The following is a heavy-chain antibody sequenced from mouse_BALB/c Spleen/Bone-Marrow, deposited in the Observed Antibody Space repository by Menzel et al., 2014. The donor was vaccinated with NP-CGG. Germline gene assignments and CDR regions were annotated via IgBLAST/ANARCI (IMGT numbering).Heavy chain of an antibody. V-gene: IGHV3-2*02. CDR3: ARWDYGDYAMDY. Sequence: EVKVIESGPGLVKPSQSLSLTCTVTGYSLTSDYAWNWIRQFQGNKLEWMGYISYSSSTNYNPSLKSRISITRDTSKNQFFLQLNSVTAEDTATYYCARWDYGDYAMDYWGQGTSVTVSS. CDR1: GYSLTSDYA. D-gene: IGHD1-2*01. J-gene: IGHJ4*01. CDR2: ISYSSST.